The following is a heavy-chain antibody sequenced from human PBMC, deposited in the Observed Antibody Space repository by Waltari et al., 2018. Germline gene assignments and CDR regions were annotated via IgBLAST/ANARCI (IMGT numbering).Heavy chain of an antibody. CDR3: ARGSSWYDY. D-gene: IGHD6-13*01. CDR1: GGSIISSSYY. CDR2: IYYSGST. V-gene: IGHV4-39*07. J-gene: IGHJ4*02. Sequence: QLQLQESGPGLVKPSETLSLTCPVSGGSIISSSYYWGWIRQPPGKGLEWIGSIYYSGSTYYNPSLKSRVTISVDTSKNQFSLKLSSVTAADTAVYYCARGSSWYDYWGQGTLVTVSS.